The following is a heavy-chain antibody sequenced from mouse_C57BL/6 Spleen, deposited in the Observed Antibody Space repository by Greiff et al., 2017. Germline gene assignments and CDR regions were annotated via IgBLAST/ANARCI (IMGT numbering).Heavy chain of an antibody. J-gene: IGHJ3*01. CDR2: IWSGGST. Sequence: QVQLKQSGPGLVQPSQSLSITCTVSGFSLTSYGVHWVRQSPGKGLEWLGVIWSGGSTDYNDDFISSLSISKDNSESQVFFKMNSLQAEDTAIYYCARRGILRAWFAYWGQGTLVTGAA. D-gene: IGHD1-1*01. CDR3: ARRGILRAWFAY. CDR1: GFSLTSYG. V-gene: IGHV2-2*01.